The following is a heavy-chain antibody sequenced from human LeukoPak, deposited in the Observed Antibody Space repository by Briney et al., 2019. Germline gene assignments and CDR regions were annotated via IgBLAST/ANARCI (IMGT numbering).Heavy chain of an antibody. Sequence: GGSLRLSCAASGLTFSSYWMSWVRQAPGKGLEWVANIKQDGSEKYYVDSVKGRFTISRDNAKNSLYLQMNGLRAEDTAVYYCAREYSSGYYYYYYGMDVWGQGTTVTVSS. CDR3: AREYSSGYYYYYYGMDV. V-gene: IGHV3-7*01. J-gene: IGHJ6*02. CDR2: IKQDGSEK. CDR1: GLTFSSYW. D-gene: IGHD3-22*01.